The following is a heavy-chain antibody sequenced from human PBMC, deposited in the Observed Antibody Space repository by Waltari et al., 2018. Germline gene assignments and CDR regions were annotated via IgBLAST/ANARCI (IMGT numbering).Heavy chain of an antibody. CDR1: GFSPRHYG. CDR3: AKDAFGNTYMDH. CDR2: LWFEGGDE. J-gene: IGHJ4*02. V-gene: IGHV3-30*18. Sequence: QLQLVESGGGVVQPGKSRSPSCAASGFSPRHYGMHWVRQAPGRGLGWVALLWFEGGDEYYADSVRGRFTISRDNSKNLLYLHMDSLRVDDTAVYYCAKDAFGNTYMDHWGQGTLVTVSS. D-gene: IGHD3-16*01.